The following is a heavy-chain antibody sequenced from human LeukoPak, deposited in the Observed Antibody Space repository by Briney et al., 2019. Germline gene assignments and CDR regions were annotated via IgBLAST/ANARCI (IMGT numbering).Heavy chain of an antibody. CDR2: IYSGGST. J-gene: IGHJ4*02. CDR3: SQVVGYPPLVY. D-gene: IGHD2-15*01. Sequence: GGSLRLSCAASGYTVSSNYMSWVRQAPGKGMEWVSVIYSGGSTYYADSVKGRFTISGDNSKNTLYLQMNSLRAEDTAVYYCSQVVGYPPLVYWGQGTLVTVSS. CDR1: GYTVSSNY. V-gene: IGHV3-53*01.